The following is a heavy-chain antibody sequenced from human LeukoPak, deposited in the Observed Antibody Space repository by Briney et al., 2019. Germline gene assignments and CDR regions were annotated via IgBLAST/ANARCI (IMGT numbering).Heavy chain of an antibody. CDR3: ARDLQTYYYGSGSDY. J-gene: IGHJ4*02. CDR1: GFTFTIYD. CDR2: ISSSSSYI. V-gene: IGHV3-21*01. Sequence: AGGSLRLSCAASGFTFTIYDMNWVRQAPGKGLEWVSSISSSSSYIYYADSVKGRFTISRDNAKNSLYLQMNSLRAEDTAVYYCARDLQTYYYGSGSDYWGQGTLVTVSS. D-gene: IGHD3-10*01.